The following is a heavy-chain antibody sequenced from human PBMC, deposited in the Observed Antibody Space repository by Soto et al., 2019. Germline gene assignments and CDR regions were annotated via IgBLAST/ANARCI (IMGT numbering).Heavy chain of an antibody. CDR2: ISYDGSNK. V-gene: IGHV3-30-3*01. CDR3: AREGTMVRGVIITSRWFDP. D-gene: IGHD3-10*01. CDR1: GFTFSSYA. Sequence: QVQLVESGGGVVQPGRSLRLSCAASGFTFSSYAMHWVRQAPGKGLEWVAIISYDGSNKYYADSVKGRFTISRDNSKNTLYLQMNSLRAEDTAVYYCAREGTMVRGVIITSRWFDPWGQGTLVTVSS. J-gene: IGHJ5*02.